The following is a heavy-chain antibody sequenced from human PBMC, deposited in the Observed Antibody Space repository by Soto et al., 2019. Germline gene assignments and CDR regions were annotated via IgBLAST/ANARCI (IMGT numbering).Heavy chain of an antibody. CDR1: GFTFSSYG. CDR2: IWYDGSNK. J-gene: IGHJ5*02. D-gene: IGHD1-7*01. Sequence: GGSLRLSCAASGFTFSSYGMHWVRQAPGKGLEWVAVIWYDGSNKYYADSVKGRFTISRDNSKNTLYLQMNSLRAEDTAVYYCARDFARGITGTHWFDPWGQGTLVTVSS. CDR3: ARDFARGITGTHWFDP. V-gene: IGHV3-33*01.